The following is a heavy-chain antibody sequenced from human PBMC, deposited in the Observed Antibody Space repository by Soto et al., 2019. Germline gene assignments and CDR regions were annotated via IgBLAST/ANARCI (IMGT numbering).Heavy chain of an antibody. J-gene: IGHJ5*01. CDR3: AGAHGLSTGTSPNRLDS. Sequence: ASVKVSCKASGYTFTSYDINWVRQATGQGLEWMGWMNPNSGNTGYAQKFQGRVTMTRNTSISTAYMELSSLRSDDTAVYYCAGAHGLSTGTSPNRLDSWGQGALVTVSS. CDR2: MNPNSGNT. D-gene: IGHD1-7*01. CDR1: GYTFTSYD. V-gene: IGHV1-8*01.